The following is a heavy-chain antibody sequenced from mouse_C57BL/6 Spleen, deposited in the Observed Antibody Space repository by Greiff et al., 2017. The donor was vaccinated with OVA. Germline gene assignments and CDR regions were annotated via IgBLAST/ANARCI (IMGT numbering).Heavy chain of an antibody. V-gene: IGHV1-15*01. J-gene: IGHJ2*01. CDR2: IDPETGGT. D-gene: IGHD2-1*01. CDR1: GYTFTDYE. CDR3: ALYYGNSYYFDY. Sequence: QVQLKESGAELVRPGASVTLSCKASGYTFTDYEMHWVKQTPVHGLEWIGAIDPETGGTAYNQKFKGKAILTADKSSSTAYMELRSLTSEDSAVYYCALYYGNSYYFDYWGQGTTLTVSS.